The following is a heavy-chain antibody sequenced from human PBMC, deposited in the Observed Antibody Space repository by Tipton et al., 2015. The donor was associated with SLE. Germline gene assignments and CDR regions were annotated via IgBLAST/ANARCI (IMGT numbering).Heavy chain of an antibody. D-gene: IGHD4-17*01. CDR1: GFTFSSYG. V-gene: IGHV3-33*06. CDR2: IWYDGSNK. CDR3: AKGGLTTVTNWYFDL. J-gene: IGHJ2*01. Sequence: SLRLSCAASGFTFSSYGMHWVRQAPGKGLEWVAVIWYDGSNKNYADSVKGRFTISRDNSKNTLYLQMNSLRAEDTAVYYCAKGGLTTVTNWYFDLWGRGTLVTVSS.